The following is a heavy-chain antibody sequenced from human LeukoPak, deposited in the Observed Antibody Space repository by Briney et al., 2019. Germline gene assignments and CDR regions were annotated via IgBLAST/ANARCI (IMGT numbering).Heavy chain of an antibody. CDR2: ISGSGGST. CDR1: GFTFSSYA. CDR3: VIAYYYDSSGPGAFDI. Sequence: GGSLRLSCAASGFTFSSYAMSWVRQAPGKGLEWVSAISGSGGSTYYADSVKGRFTISRDNSKNTLYLQMNSLRAEDTVVYYCVIAYYYDSSGPGAFDIWGQGTMVTVSS. D-gene: IGHD3-22*01. J-gene: IGHJ3*02. V-gene: IGHV3-23*01.